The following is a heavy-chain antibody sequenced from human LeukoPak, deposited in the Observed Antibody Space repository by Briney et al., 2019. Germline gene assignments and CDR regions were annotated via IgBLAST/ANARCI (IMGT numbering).Heavy chain of an antibody. CDR3: AKDLGRLHVGMDV. Sequence: GESLTLSCAASGSTFSSYAMSWVRQAPGKVREWASTISGIGGSTYYADYVTGRFTISRDISKNTLYLKMNSLRGEDTAVYYCAKDLGRLHVGMDVWGEGTTVTVSP. V-gene: IGHV3-23*01. CDR2: ISGIGGST. D-gene: IGHD3-16*01. CDR1: GSTFSSYA. J-gene: IGHJ6*04.